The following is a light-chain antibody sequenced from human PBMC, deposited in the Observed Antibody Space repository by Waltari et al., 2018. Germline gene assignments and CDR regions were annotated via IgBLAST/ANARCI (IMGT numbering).Light chain of an antibody. Sequence: SSELTQDPAVSVAMGQTVTITCQGNGLRSYYASWYQQRPGQAPILIMYDKNNRPSGVPDRFSCSNSVNTASFTITGAQAEDEASYYCHARDASGVGGAFGGGTKLTVL. CDR2: DKN. CDR1: GLRSYY. J-gene: IGLJ2*01. CDR3: HARDASGVGGA. V-gene: IGLV3-19*01.